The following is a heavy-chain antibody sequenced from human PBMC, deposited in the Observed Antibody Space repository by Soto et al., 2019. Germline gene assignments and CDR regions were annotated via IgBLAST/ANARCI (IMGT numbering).Heavy chain of an antibody. Sequence: PSETLSLTCTVSGGSINNYYWSWIRQPPGKGLEWIGYIYYSGNTNYNPSLKSRVTISVDTSKNQFSLKLSSATAADTAVYYCGSGGKLRLFAYWGQRTLVTVSS. J-gene: IGHJ4*02. CDR1: GGSINNYY. V-gene: IGHV4-59*01. CDR2: IYYSGNT. CDR3: GSGGKLRLFAY. D-gene: IGHD3-10*01.